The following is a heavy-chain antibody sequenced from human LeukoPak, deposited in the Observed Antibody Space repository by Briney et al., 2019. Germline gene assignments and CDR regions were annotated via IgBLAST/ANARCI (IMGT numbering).Heavy chain of an antibody. J-gene: IGHJ4*02. V-gene: IGHV4-59*01. CDR2: IYYSGST. CDR1: DGSFRSNY. Sequence: SETLSLTCTVLDGSFRSNYWGWIRQPPGKALNWIGYIYYSGSTTYNPSLTSRVTISVDTSKNQFSLKLSSVTAADTAVYYCARDSLRGTSRYSGYYFDYWGQGTLVTVSS. CDR3: ARDSLRGTSRYSGYYFDY. D-gene: IGHD2-2*01.